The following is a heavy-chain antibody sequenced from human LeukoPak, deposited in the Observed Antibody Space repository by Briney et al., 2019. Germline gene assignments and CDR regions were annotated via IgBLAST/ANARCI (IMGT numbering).Heavy chain of an antibody. V-gene: IGHV3-21*01. J-gene: IGHJ4*02. CDR2: ISSSSSYI. CDR1: GFTFSSYS. CDR3: ARGYSCGWTIDY. D-gene: IGHD6-19*01. Sequence: GGSLRLSCTASGFTFSSYSMNWVPQAPGKGLEWVSSISSSSSYIYYADSVKGRFTISRDNAKNSLYLQMNSLRAEDTAVYYCARGYSCGWTIDYWGQGTLVTVSS.